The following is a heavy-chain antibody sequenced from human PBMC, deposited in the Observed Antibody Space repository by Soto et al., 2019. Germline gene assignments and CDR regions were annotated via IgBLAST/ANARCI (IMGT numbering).Heavy chain of an antibody. V-gene: IGHV3-30*18. CDR3: AKDRSYGGYIDY. CDR1: GFTFSSYG. J-gene: IGHJ4*02. Sequence: GGSLRLSCAASGFTFSSYGMHWVRQAPGKGLEWVAVISYDGSNKYYADSVKGRFTISRDNSKNTLYLQMNSLRAEDTAVYYCAKDRSYGGYIDYWGQGTLVTVSS. CDR2: ISYDGSNK. D-gene: IGHD3-10*01.